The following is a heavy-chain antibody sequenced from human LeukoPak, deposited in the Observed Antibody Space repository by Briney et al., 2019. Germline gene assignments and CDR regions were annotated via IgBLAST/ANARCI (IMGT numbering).Heavy chain of an antibody. J-gene: IGHJ4*02. Sequence: PGGSLRLSCAASGFTFSSYWMSWVRQAPGKGLEWVANIKQDGSEKYYVDSVKGRFTISRDNSKNTLYLQMNSLRAEDTAVYYCAKDLAQADYGDYGLEEFDYWGQGTLVTVSS. CDR1: GFTFSSYW. CDR3: AKDLAQADYGDYGLEEFDY. D-gene: IGHD4-17*01. V-gene: IGHV3-7*03. CDR2: IKQDGSEK.